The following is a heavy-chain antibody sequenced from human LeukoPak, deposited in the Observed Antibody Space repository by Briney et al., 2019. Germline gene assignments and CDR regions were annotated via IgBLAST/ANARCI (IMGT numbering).Heavy chain of an antibody. CDR3: AIRYDYGDYFNWFDP. D-gene: IGHD4-17*01. CDR1: GGSISSSSYY. Sequence: PSETLSLTCSVSGGSISSSSYYWGWIRQPPGKGLEWIGSIHYNGNTYYNPSLTSRVAISVDTSKNQLSLELSSVTAADTAVYYCAIRYDYGDYFNWFDPWGQGTLVTVSS. V-gene: IGHV4-39*01. CDR2: IHYNGNT. J-gene: IGHJ5*02.